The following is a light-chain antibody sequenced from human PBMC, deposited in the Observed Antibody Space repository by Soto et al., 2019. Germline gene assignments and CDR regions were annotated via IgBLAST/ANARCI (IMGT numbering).Light chain of an antibody. Sequence: QSVLTQPASVSGSPGQSITISCTGTTSDVGSHNFVSWYQQLPGKAPKLLIYEVTNRPSGTSNRFSGSKSGSTASLTISGLQAEDEADYYCSSFTNSPLVFGGGTKLPVL. CDR3: SSFTNSPLV. CDR2: EVT. CDR1: TSDVGSHNF. J-gene: IGLJ3*02. V-gene: IGLV2-14*01.